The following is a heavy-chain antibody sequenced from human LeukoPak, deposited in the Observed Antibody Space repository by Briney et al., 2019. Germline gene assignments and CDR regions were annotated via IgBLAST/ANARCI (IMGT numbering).Heavy chain of an antibody. CDR1: GFTFSNYG. D-gene: IGHD3-10*01. Sequence: GGSLRLSCAASGFTFSNYGMSWVRQAPGKGLEWVSVTSGSGENSYYADSVKGRFTISRDNFKNTLYLQMNSLRAEDTAVYYCARAVPDYYGSGSYYPYYYMDVWGKGTTVTVSS. V-gene: IGHV3-23*01. J-gene: IGHJ6*03. CDR2: TSGSGENS. CDR3: ARAVPDYYGSGSYYPYYYMDV.